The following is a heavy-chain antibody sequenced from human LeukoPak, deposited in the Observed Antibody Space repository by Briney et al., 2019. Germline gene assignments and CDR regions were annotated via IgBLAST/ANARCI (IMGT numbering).Heavy chain of an antibody. V-gene: IGHV4-39*01. Sequence: SETLSLTCTVSGGSFSSSSYYCGWIRQPPGKGLEWIGSIYHSGSTYYNPSLKSGVTLSVETSKNQFPLKLSSVTAADTAVYYCAGSTYDNWFDPWGQGTLVTVSS. D-gene: IGHD2-8*01. CDR3: AGSTYDNWFDP. CDR2: IYHSGST. J-gene: IGHJ5*02. CDR1: GGSFSSSSYY.